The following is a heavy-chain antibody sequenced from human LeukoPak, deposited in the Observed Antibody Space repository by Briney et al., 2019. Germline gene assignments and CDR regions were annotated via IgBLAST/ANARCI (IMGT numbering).Heavy chain of an antibody. CDR1: GFTFTKYY. V-gene: IGHV1-46*01. D-gene: IGHD1-26*01. Sequence: ASVKVSCKASGFTFTKYYIHWVRQAPGQGLEWMGMINPSDGATTYAQRFQGRVTLTRDMSTTTVYMDLRSLRSEDTAVYFCAREEGGELSGSLGGLFASYYTYYYMDVWGRGTTVTVS. CDR3: AREEGGELSGSLGGLFASYYTYYYMDV. CDR2: INPSDGAT. J-gene: IGHJ6*03.